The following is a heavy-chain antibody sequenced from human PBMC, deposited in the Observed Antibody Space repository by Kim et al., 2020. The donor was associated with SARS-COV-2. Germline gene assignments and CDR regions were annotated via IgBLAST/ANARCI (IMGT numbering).Heavy chain of an antibody. CDR3: ARGGGVPSF. CDR2: GNT. J-gene: IGHJ4*02. V-gene: IGHV1-18*01. Sequence: GNTNHAQKLQGRVTMTTDTSTSTAYMELGSLRSDDTAVYYCARGGGVPSFWGQGTLVTVSS. D-gene: IGHD3-16*01.